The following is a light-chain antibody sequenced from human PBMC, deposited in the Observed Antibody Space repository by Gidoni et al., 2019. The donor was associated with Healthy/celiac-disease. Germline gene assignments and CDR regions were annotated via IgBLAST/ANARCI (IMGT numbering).Light chain of an antibody. Sequence: QSALTQPRSVSGSPGQSVTISCTGTSSDVGGYNYVSWYQQHPGKAPKLMIYDVSKRPSGVPDRFSGSKSGNPASLPISGLQAEDEADYYCCSYAGSYTLGVFGGGTKLTVL. J-gene: IGLJ2*01. CDR3: CSYAGSYTLGV. CDR1: SSDVGGYNY. CDR2: DVS. V-gene: IGLV2-11*01.